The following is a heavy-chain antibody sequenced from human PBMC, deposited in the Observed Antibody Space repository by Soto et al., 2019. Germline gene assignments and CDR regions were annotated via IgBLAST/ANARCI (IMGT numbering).Heavy chain of an antibody. CDR3: ARDLRRRYGMDV. Sequence: PWGSLRLSCAASGFTFSSYGIHLFRQAPVKGLEWVAVIWYDGSNKYYADSVKGRFTISRDNSKNTLYLQMNSLRAEDTAVYYCARDLRRRYGMDVWGQGTTVTVSS. CDR1: GFTFSSYG. D-gene: IGHD5-12*01. V-gene: IGHV3-33*01. CDR2: IWYDGSNK. J-gene: IGHJ6*02.